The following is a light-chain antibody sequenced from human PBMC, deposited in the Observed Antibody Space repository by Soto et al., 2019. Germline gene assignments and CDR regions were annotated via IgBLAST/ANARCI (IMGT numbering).Light chain of an antibody. V-gene: IGLV1-47*01. CDR2: RNN. J-gene: IGLJ3*02. Sequence: QSALTQPPSASGTPGQRVTISCSGSSSNLGSNFVFWYQQLPGAAPKLLISRNNERPSGVPARFSGSKSGTSASLAISGLRSEDEADYHCAAWDDSLSGVVFGGGTKLTVL. CDR3: AAWDDSLSGVV. CDR1: SSNLGSNF.